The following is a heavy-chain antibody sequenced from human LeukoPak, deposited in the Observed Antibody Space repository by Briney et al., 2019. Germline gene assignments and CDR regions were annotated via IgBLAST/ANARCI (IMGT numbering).Heavy chain of an antibody. CDR1: GFTVITND. V-gene: IGHV3-53*01. CDR2: LYSDGNT. CDR3: ARGDEWELAVDF. J-gene: IGHJ4*02. Sequence: GGSLRLSCAASGFTVITNDMTWVRQAPGKGLEWVSVLYSDGNTKYADSVQGRFTISRDNSKNTLYLEMNSLSPDDTAVYYCARGDEWELAVDFWGQGTLITVSS. D-gene: IGHD1-26*01.